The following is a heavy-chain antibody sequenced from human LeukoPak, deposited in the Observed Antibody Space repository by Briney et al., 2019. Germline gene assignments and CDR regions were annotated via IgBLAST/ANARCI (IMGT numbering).Heavy chain of an antibody. CDR3: AGGDYYDSGAFDI. CDR1: GYTFTGYY. Sequence: GASVKVSCKASGYTFTGYYMHWVRQAPGQGLEWMGWINPNSGGTNYAQKFQGRVTMTRDTSISTAYMELSRLRSDDTAVYYCAGGDYYDSGAFDIWGQGTMVTVSS. CDR2: INPNSGGT. D-gene: IGHD3-22*01. J-gene: IGHJ3*02. V-gene: IGHV1-2*02.